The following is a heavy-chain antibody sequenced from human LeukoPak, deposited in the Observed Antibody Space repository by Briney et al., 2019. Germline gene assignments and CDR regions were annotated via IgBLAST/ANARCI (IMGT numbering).Heavy chain of an antibody. D-gene: IGHD3-10*01. Sequence: SETLSLTCTVSGYSISSGYYWGWIRQPPGKGLEWIGSIYHSGSTYYNPSLKSRVTISVDTSKNQFSLKLSSVTAADTAVYYCARDSYGSGSYNYWGQGTLVTVSS. CDR3: ARDSYGSGSYNY. V-gene: IGHV4-38-2*02. CDR2: IYHSGST. J-gene: IGHJ4*02. CDR1: GYSISSGYY.